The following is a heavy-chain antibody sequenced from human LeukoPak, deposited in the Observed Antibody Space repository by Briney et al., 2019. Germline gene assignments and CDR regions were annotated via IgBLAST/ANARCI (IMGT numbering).Heavy chain of an antibody. CDR1: GGSISSFY. Sequence: SETLSLTCTVSGGSISSFYLSWIRQPAGKGLEWIGRIYSSGTTNYNPSLKSRLTMSVDTSKNQFSLKLSSVPAADTAVYYCARDSAPSDWNYDYWGEGTLVTVPP. V-gene: IGHV4-4*07. D-gene: IGHD1-7*01. J-gene: IGHJ4*02. CDR3: ARDSAPSDWNYDY. CDR2: IYSSGTT.